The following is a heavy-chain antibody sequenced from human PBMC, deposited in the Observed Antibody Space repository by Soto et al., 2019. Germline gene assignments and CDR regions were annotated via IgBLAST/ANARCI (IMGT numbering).Heavy chain of an antibody. D-gene: IGHD3-9*01. V-gene: IGHV4-59*01. J-gene: IGHJ5*02. CDR2: IYYSGST. Sequence: SETLSLTCTVSGGSISRYYWSWIRQPPGKGLEWIGYIYYSGSTNYNPSLKSRVTISVDTSKNQFSLKLSSVTAADTAVYYCARGILFDPWGQGTLVTVSS. CDR3: ARGILFDP. CDR1: GGSISRYY.